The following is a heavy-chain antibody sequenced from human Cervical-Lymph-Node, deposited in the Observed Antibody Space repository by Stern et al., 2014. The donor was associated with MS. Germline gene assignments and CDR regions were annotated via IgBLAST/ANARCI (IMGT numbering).Heavy chain of an antibody. Sequence: QVQLQESGPGLVNPSGTLSLTCAVSGDSITNNNWWSWVRQSPGRGLEWIGEISQSGSTNYNPSLKRRVNISLDKSNNLFSLNLSSVTAADTAIYYCARRPHITMILLLKGACYFDNWGQGALVTVSS. V-gene: IGHV4-4*02. J-gene: IGHJ4*02. D-gene: IGHD3-22*01. CDR1: GDSITNNNW. CDR2: ISQSGST. CDR3: ARRPHITMILLLKGACYFDN.